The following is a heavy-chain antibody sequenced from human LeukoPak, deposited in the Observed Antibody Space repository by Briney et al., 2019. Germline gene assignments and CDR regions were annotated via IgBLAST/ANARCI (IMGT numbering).Heavy chain of an antibody. CDR3: AKLPPYYYDSSGPTRTRDAFDI. J-gene: IGHJ3*02. D-gene: IGHD3-22*01. CDR2: ISGSGGST. CDR1: GFTFSSYA. V-gene: IGHV3-23*01. Sequence: PGGSPRLSCAASGFTFSSYAMSWVRQAPGKGLEWVSAISGSGGSTYYADSVKGRFTISRDNSKNTLYLQMNSLRAEDTAVYYCAKLPPYYYDSSGPTRTRDAFDIWGQGTMVTVSS.